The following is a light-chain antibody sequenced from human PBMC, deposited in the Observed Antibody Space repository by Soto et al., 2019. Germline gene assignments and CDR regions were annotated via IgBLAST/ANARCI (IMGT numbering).Light chain of an antibody. CDR2: EVT. J-gene: IGLJ1*01. CDR3: TSHTGGGSLDV. CDR1: RSDVGANHY. Sequence: QSVLAQPASVSGSPGQSITISCTGTRSDVGANHYVSWYQQYPGEAPKVIIYEVTNRPSGVSNRFSGSKSDHTASLTISGLQAEDEADYYCTSHTGGGSLDVFGTGTKLTVL. V-gene: IGLV2-14*01.